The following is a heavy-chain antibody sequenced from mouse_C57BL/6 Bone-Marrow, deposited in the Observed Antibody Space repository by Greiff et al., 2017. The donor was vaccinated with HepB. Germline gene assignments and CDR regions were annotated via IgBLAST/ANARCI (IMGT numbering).Heavy chain of an antibody. D-gene: IGHD1-1*01. CDR1: GYTFTSYG. V-gene: IGHV1-81*01. Sequence: VQLQQSGAELARPGASVKLSCTASGYTFTSYGISWVKQRTGQGLEWIGEIYPRSGNTYYNEKFKGKATLTADKSSSTAYMELRSLTAEDSAVYFCARSSTTVVAPYAMDYWGQGTSVTVSS. CDR2: IYPRSGNT. J-gene: IGHJ4*01. CDR3: ARSSTTVVAPYAMDY.